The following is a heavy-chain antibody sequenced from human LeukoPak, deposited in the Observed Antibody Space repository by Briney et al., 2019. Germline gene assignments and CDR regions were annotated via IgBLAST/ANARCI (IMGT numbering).Heavy chain of an antibody. J-gene: IGHJ4*02. V-gene: IGHV4-39*02. CDR3: ARDRLIVVRLFDY. CDR2: IYYSGST. CDR1: GGSISSSSYY. D-gene: IGHD3-22*01. Sequence: SETLSLTCTVSGGSISSSSYYWGWIRQPPGKGLEWIGSIYYSGSTYYNPSLKSRVTISVDTSKNQFSLKLSSVTAADTAVYYCARDRLIVVRLFDYWGQGTLVTVSS.